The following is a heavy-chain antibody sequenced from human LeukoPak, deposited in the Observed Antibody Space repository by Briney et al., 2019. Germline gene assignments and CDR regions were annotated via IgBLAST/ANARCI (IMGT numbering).Heavy chain of an antibody. Sequence: GGSLRLSCTASGFTFGDYAMSWFRQSPGKGLEWVSLIASKAYSGTSEYAASVKGRFTISRDDSESIAYLQMNSLTTEDTAVYYCSRVGSRSWPGIDYWGQGTLVTVSS. J-gene: IGHJ4*02. CDR3: SRVGSRSWPGIDY. CDR2: IASKAYSGTS. CDR1: GFTFGDYA. V-gene: IGHV3-49*03. D-gene: IGHD2-2*01.